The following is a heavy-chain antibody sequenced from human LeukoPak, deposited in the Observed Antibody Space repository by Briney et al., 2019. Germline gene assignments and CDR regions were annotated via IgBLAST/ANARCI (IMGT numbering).Heavy chain of an antibody. CDR3: ARDWIDRSLDY. CDR2: ISSNGGST. CDR1: GFPFSRYA. J-gene: IGHJ4*02. V-gene: IGHV3-64D*06. Sequence: GGALRLPCSASGFPFSRYAMHWVPQAPGKGLEYVSAISSNGGSTNYADSVKGRFTISRDNSKNTLYLQMSSLRAEDTAVYYCARDWIDRSLDYWGLGTLVTVSS. D-gene: IGHD2-2*03.